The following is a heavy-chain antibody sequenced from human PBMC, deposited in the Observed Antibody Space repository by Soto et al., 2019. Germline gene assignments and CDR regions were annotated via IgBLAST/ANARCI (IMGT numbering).Heavy chain of an antibody. CDR2: ISANNGNT. V-gene: IGHV1-18*01. CDR1: GYTFTRYG. D-gene: IGHD1-26*01. J-gene: IGHJ4*02. Sequence: QVELVQSGAEVKKPGASVKVSCKASGYTFTRYGISWVRQAPGQGLEWMGWISANNGNTNYAQKIQGRVTMTTDTSTSTAYMELRSLRSDDTAVYYCARDGRYSGSYGGYYFDYWGQGILVTVSS. CDR3: ARDGRYSGSYGGYYFDY.